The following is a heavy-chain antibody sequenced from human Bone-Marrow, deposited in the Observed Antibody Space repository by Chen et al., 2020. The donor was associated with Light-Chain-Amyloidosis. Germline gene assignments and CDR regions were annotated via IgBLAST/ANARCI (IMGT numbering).Heavy chain of an antibody. D-gene: IGHD5-12*01. CDR1: GYTRPNYW. CDR2: IYPDDSDA. V-gene: IGHV5-51*01. Sequence: EVQLGPSGPAGEKPGGSRELAWQGPGYTRPNYWVGRAPQMPGKGLEWTGVIYPDDSDARYSPSFEGQVTISADKSITTAYLQWRSLKASDTAMYYCARRRDGYNFDYWGQGTLVTVSS. J-gene: IGHJ4*02. CDR3: ARRRDGYNFDY.